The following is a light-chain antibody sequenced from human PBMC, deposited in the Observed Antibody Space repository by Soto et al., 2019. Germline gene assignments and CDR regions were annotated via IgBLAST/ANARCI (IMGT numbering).Light chain of an antibody. CDR1: SSNIGSNY. V-gene: IGLV1-51*01. J-gene: IGLJ1*01. CDR3: GTWDSSLSAHYV. Sequence: VLTHPPSGSAAPGQKVTISCSGSSSNIGSNYVSWYQQLPGTAPKLLIYDNNKRPSGIPDRFSGSKSGTSATLGITGLQTGDEADYYCGTWDSSLSAHYVFGTGTKVTVL. CDR2: DNN.